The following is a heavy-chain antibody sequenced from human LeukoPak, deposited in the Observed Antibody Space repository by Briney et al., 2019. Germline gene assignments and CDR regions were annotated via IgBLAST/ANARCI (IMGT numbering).Heavy chain of an antibody. CDR1: GYTFTSYA. Sequence: ASVKVSCKASGYTFTSYAMHWVRHAPGQRLEWMGWINAGNGNTKYSQKFQGRVTITRDTSASTAYMELSSLRSEDTAVYYCARPHNSGWEFDPWGQGTLVTVSS. V-gene: IGHV1-3*01. CDR3: ARPHNSGWEFDP. J-gene: IGHJ5*02. D-gene: IGHD5-12*01. CDR2: INAGNGNT.